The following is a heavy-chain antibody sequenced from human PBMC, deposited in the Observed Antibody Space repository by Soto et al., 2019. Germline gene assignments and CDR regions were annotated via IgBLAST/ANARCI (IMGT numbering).Heavy chain of an antibody. CDR3: AVEVGYDFWSGYSPNSFDY. CDR2: IIPIFGTA. D-gene: IGHD3-3*01. Sequence: GASVKVSCKASGGTFSSYAISWVRQAPGQGHERMGGIIPIFGTAIYAQKFQGRVTITADESTSTAYMELSSLRSEDTAVYYCAVEVGYDFWSGYSPNSFDYWGQGTLVTVSS. V-gene: IGHV1-69*13. CDR1: GGTFSSYA. J-gene: IGHJ4*02.